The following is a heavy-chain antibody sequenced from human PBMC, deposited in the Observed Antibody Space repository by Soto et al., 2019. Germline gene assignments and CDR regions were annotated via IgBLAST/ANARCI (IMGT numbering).Heavy chain of an antibody. CDR2: ISAYKGDT. V-gene: IGHV1-18*01. D-gene: IGHD1-1*01. Sequence: ASVKVSCKASGYIFTSYGISWVRLVPGQGLEWMGWISAYKGDTKYAQILQGRVTMTTDTSTRTAYMELRSLTSDDTAVYYCARVELDGQSQPPHGFDYWGQGTLVTVSS. J-gene: IGHJ4*02. CDR1: GYIFTSYG. CDR3: ARVELDGQSQPPHGFDY.